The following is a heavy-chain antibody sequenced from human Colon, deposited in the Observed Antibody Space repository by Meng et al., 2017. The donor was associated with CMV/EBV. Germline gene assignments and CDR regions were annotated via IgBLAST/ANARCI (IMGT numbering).Heavy chain of an antibody. D-gene: IGHD5-12*01. Sequence: GSLRLSCTVSGGSISTSSYFWGSIRQPPGKGLEWIATIDYSGSTDYNPSLQRRVAMSVDTSKNQFSLNVTSVTAADTAVYYCMNRAYSQGQDFWGQGMLVTVSS. CDR1: GGSISTSSYF. V-gene: IGHV4-39*07. J-gene: IGHJ4*02. CDR3: MNRAYSQGQDF. CDR2: IDYSGST.